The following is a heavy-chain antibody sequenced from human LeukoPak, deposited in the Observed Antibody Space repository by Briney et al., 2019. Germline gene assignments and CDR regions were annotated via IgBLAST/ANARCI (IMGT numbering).Heavy chain of an antibody. CDR3: ARDRGIHAWLDP. CDR1: GFTFTNYW. CDR2: INQDGNEN. V-gene: IGHV3-7*01. J-gene: IGHJ5*02. D-gene: IGHD3-10*01. Sequence: GGSLRLSCAASGFTFTNYWMNWVRQAPGKGLEGVGDINQDGNENYYVDSVKGRFTISRDNAKNSLYLQMNSLRAEDTAVYYCARDRGIHAWLDPWGQGPLLPVSS.